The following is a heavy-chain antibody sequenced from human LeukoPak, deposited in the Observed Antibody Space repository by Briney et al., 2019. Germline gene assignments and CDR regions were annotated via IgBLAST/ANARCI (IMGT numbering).Heavy chain of an antibody. Sequence: SETLSLTCTVSGGSISSYYWSWIRQPPGKGLEWIGYIYYTGSTYYNASLQSRVTISIDMSKNQFSLRLSSVTAADTAMYYCVKSGGYGLIDYWGQGTLVTVSS. J-gene: IGHJ4*02. CDR1: GGSISSYY. D-gene: IGHD6-19*01. CDR3: VKSGGYGLIDY. CDR2: IYYTGST. V-gene: IGHV4-59*04.